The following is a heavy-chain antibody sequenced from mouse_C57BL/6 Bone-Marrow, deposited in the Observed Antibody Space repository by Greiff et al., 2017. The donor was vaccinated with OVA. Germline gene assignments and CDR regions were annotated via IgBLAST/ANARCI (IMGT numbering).Heavy chain of an antibody. CDR2: IHPNSGST. D-gene: IGHD1-1*01. CDR3: AGHYYGSGVFDY. CDR1: GYTFSSYW. Sequence: VQLQQPGAELVKPGASVKLSCKASGYTFSSYWMHWVKQRPGQGLEWIGMIHPNSGSTNYNEKFKSKATLTVDKSSSTAYMQLSSLTSEDSAVYYCAGHYYGSGVFDYWGQGTTLTVSS. J-gene: IGHJ2*01. V-gene: IGHV1-64*01.